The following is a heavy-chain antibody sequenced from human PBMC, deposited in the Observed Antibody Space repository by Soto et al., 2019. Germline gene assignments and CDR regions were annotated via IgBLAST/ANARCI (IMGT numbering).Heavy chain of an antibody. Sequence: GGSLRLSCEASGFTFSNYEMNWVRQAPGKGLEWVSYISRSGTIYYADSVKGRFTISRDNAKNSLYLQMNSLRAEDTAVYYCARDRITIIGVVINYYTGMDVWGHGTTVTVSS. CDR3: ARDRITIIGVVINYYTGMDV. CDR2: ISRSGTI. J-gene: IGHJ6*02. V-gene: IGHV3-48*03. CDR1: GFTFSNYE. D-gene: IGHD3-3*01.